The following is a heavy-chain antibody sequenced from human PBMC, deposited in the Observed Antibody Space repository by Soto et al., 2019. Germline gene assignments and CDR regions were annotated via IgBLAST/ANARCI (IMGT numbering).Heavy chain of an antibody. V-gene: IGHV3-48*02. CDR2: ITSTSSTK. CDR3: ARRITMVRGPYYYYALDV. Sequence: GGSLRLSCAASGFTFSSHAMNWVRQAPGKGLEWLSYITSTSSTKSYTDSVKGRFTISRDNAKNSLYLQMNSLRDEDTAVYYCARRITMVRGPYYYYALDVWGQGTTVTVSS. CDR1: GFTFSSHA. D-gene: IGHD3-10*01. J-gene: IGHJ6*02.